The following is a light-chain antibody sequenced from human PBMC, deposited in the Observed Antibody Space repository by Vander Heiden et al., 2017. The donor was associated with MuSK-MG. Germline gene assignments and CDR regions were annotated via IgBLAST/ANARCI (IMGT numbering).Light chain of an antibody. J-gene: IGKJ5*01. CDR3: QQYGSSTIT. CDR1: QSISSSY. CDR2: GAS. V-gene: IGKV3-20*01. Sequence: EIVLTPSPGTLSLSPGERATLSCRASQSISSSYLAWYQQKPGQAPRLLIYGASGRATGIPDRFSGSGSGTDFTLTINTLEPEDFAVYYCQQYGSSTITFGQGTRLEIK.